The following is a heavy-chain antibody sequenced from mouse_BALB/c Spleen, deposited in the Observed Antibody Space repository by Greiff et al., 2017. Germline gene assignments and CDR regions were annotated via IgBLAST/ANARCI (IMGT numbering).Heavy chain of an antibody. J-gene: IGHJ1*01. V-gene: IGHV14-3*02. CDR2: IDPANGNT. Sequence: VQLQQSGAELVKPGASVKLSCTASGFNIKDTYMHWVKQRPEQGLEWIGRIDPANGNTKYDPKFQGKATITADTSSNTAYLQLSSLTSEDTAVYYCARWGDYDVGYFDGWGAGTTVTVSS. D-gene: IGHD2-4*01. CDR3: ARWGDYDVGYFDG. CDR1: GFNIKDTY.